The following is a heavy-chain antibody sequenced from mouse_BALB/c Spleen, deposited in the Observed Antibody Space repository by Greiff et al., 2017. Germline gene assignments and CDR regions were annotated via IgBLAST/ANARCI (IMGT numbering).Heavy chain of an antibody. J-gene: IGHJ2*01. CDR2: ISSGSSTI. Sequence: EVQGVESGGGLVQPGGSRKLSCAASGFTFSSFGMHWVRQAPEKGLEWVAYISSGSSTIYYADTVKGRFTISRDNPKNTLFLQMTSLRSEDTAMYYCARSLRSTFDYWGQGTTLTVSS. D-gene: IGHD1-1*01. CDR1: GFTFSSFG. CDR3: ARSLRSTFDY. V-gene: IGHV5-17*02.